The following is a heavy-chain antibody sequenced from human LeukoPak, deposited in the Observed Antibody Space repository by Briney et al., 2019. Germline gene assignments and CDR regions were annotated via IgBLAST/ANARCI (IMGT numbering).Heavy chain of an antibody. J-gene: IGHJ4*02. CDR2: ISSSSSYI. D-gene: IGHD4-17*01. CDR1: GFTFSSYS. Sequence: PGGSLRLSCAASGFTFSSYSMNWVRQAPGKGLEWVSSISSSSSYIYYADSVKGRFTISRDNAKNSLYLQMNSLRAEDTAVYYCARDMTTVTTCLDYWGQGTLVTVSS. V-gene: IGHV3-21*01. CDR3: ARDMTTVTTCLDY.